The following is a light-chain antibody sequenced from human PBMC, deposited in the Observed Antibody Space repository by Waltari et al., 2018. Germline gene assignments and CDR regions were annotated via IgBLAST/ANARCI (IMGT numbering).Light chain of an antibody. V-gene: IGLV1-44*01. J-gene: IGLJ3*02. CDR2: NNN. CDR3: AAWDDSLNAWM. CDR1: SSNVGPNY. Sequence: QSVLTQPPSTSGTPGQRVTISCSGGSSNVGPNYVSWSQQLPGTAPPLLTYNNNRRPSGVPDRFSGSKSGTSASLAISGLQSEDEADYYCAAWDDSLNAWMFGGGTKLTVL.